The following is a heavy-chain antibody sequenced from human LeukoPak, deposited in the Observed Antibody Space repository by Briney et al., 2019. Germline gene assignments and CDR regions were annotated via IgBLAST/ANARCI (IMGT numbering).Heavy chain of an antibody. CDR2: FDPEDGET. CDR3: ATGHYYDSSGYYYYYGMDV. V-gene: IGHV1-24*01. J-gene: IGHJ6*02. CDR1: GYTLIELS. D-gene: IGHD3-22*01. Sequence: ASVKVSCKVSGYTLIELSMHWVRQAPGKGLEWMGGFDPEDGETIYAQKFQGRVTMTEDTSTDTAYMELSSLRSEDTAVYYCATGHYYDSSGYYYYYGMDVWGQGTTVTVSS.